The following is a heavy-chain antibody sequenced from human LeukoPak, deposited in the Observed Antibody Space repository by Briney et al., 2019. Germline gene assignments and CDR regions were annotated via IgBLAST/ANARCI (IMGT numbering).Heavy chain of an antibody. CDR1: GFTFSSYA. D-gene: IGHD3-16*02. J-gene: IGHJ4*02. CDR3: AKDRDYVWGSYRSPFDY. CDR2: ISGSGGST. Sequence: GGSLRLSCAASGFTFSSYAMSWVRQAPGKGLEWVSAISGSGGSTYYADSVKGRFTISRDNSKNTLYLQMNSLRAEDTAVYYCAKDRDYVWGSYRSPFDYWGPGTLVTVSS. V-gene: IGHV3-23*01.